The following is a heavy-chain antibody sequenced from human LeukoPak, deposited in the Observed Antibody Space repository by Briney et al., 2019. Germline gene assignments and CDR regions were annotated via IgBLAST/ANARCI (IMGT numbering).Heavy chain of an antibody. CDR2: ISGSGGST. CDR1: GFTFSSYA. CDR3: AKGAKVQGVISYFDY. V-gene: IGHV3-23*01. Sequence: GGSLRLSCATSGFTFSSYAMSWVRLAPGKGLEWVSAISGSGGSTYYADSVKGRFTISRDNSKNTLYLQMNSLRAEDTAVYYCAKGAKVQGVISYFDYWGQGTLVTVSS. D-gene: IGHD3-10*01. J-gene: IGHJ4*02.